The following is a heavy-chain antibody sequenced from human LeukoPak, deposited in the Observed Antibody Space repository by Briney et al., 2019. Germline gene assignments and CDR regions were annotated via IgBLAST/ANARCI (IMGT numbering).Heavy chain of an antibody. CDR3: VRDESAVPTFRFDY. CDR1: GFSFSNYW. D-gene: IGHD4-17*01. V-gene: IGHV3-7*01. CDR2: IKEDGSEK. Sequence: PGGSLRLSCAVSGFSFSNYWMSWVRQAPGKGLEWVGHIKEDGSEKNYVDSVKGRFTISRDNAKNSLYLQMNSLRAEATAVYYCVRDESAVPTFRFDYWGQGTLVTVSS. J-gene: IGHJ4*02.